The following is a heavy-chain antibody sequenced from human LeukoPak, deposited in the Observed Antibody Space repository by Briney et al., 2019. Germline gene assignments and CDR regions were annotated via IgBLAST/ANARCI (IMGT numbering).Heavy chain of an antibody. CDR1: GFTFSNAW. J-gene: IGHJ4*02. D-gene: IGHD5-12*01. V-gene: IGHV3-15*01. Sequence: GGSLRLSCAASGFTFSNAWMSWVRQAPGKGLEWVGRIKSKTDGGTTDYAAPVKGRFTISRDDSKNTLYLQMNSLKTEDTAVYYCTTTYSGYDSFDYWGQGTLVTVSS. CDR2: IKSKTDGGTT. CDR3: TTTYSGYDSFDY.